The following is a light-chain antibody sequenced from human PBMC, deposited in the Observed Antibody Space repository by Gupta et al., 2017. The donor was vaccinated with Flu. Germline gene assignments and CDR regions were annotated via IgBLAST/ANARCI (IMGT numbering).Light chain of an antibody. CDR2: GAS. CDR3: QQYDSTPQT. CDR1: QSVLYSSNNKNY. Sequence: DIVMTQSPASLAVSLGERATIPCKCSQSVLYSSNNKNYLAWYQQKPGQPPKLLIYGASTRESGVPDRFSGSGSGTDFTLTISSLQAEDVAVYYCQQYDSTPQTFGQGTKLEIK. V-gene: IGKV4-1*01. J-gene: IGKJ1*01.